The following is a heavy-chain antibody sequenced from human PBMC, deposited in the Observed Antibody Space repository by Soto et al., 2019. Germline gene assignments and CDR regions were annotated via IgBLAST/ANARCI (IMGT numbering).Heavy chain of an antibody. CDR1: GGSISSYF. D-gene: IGHD3-22*01. CDR3: ARGPLGEDYDSSGDYFDH. CDR2: IYYSGST. J-gene: IGHJ4*02. V-gene: IGHV4-59*01. Sequence: SETLSLTCTVSGGSISSYFWSWIRQPPGKGLEWIGYIYYSGSTNYNPSLKSRVTISVDTSKNQFSLKLNSVTAADTAVYYCARGPLGEDYDSSGDYFDHWRQGTLVTVSS.